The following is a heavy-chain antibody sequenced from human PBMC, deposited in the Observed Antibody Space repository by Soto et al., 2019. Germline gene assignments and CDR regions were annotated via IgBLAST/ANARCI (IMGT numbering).Heavy chain of an antibody. J-gene: IGHJ4*02. V-gene: IGHV1-69*13. D-gene: IGHD3-10*01. CDR1: GGTFSSYA. CDR2: IIPIFGTA. CDR3: ARDRGYYGSGSYYNSFWY. Sequence: ASVKVSCKASGGTFSSYAISWVRQAPGQGLEWMGGIIPIFGTANYAQKFQGRVTITADESASTAYMELSSLRSEDTAVYYRARDRGYYGSGSYYNSFWYWGQGTLVTVSS.